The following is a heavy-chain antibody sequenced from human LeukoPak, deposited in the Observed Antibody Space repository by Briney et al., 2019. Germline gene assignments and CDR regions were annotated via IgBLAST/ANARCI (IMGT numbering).Heavy chain of an antibody. V-gene: IGHV3-7*03. CDR1: GLSFDTSW. CDR2: MNHDGNSK. D-gene: IGHD6-13*01. Sequence: GGSLRLSCAVSGLSFDTSWMTWVRQAPGGGLECVALMNHDGNSKYYVDSVKGRFTISRDNSKNTLYLQMNSLRAEDTAVYYCAKGGMYSSSWSSISSSWSSITWFDPWGLGTLVTVSS. J-gene: IGHJ5*02. CDR3: AKGGMYSSSWSSISSSWSSITWFDP.